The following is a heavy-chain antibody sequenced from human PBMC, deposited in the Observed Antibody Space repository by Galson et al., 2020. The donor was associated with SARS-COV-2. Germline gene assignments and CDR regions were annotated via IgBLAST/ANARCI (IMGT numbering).Heavy chain of an antibody. V-gene: IGHV1-24*01. J-gene: IGHJ5*02. Sequence: ASVKVSCPVPGYTLTELSMHWVRKAPGKGLEWMGGLDPEAGETIYAQKFQGRVTMTEDTSTDTAYMELSSLRSEDTAVYYCATGTISGVVHWFDPWGQGTLVTVSS. CDR2: LDPEAGET. CDR1: GYTLTELS. CDR3: ATGTISGVVHWFDP. D-gene: IGHD3-3*01.